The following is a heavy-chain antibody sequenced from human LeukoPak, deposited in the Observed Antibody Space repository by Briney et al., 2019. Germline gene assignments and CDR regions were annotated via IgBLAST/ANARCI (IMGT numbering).Heavy chain of an antibody. D-gene: IGHD3-22*01. CDR1: GYTFTGYG. V-gene: IGHV1-18*01. J-gene: IGHJ3*02. CDR3: AREREGAAYYYDSSGSLMAFDI. CDR2: ISAYNGNT. Sequence: AASVKVSCKASGYTFTGYGISWVRQAPGQGLEWMGWISAYNGNTNYAQKLQGRVTMTTGTSTSTAYMELRSLRSDDTAVYYCAREREGAAYYYDSSGSLMAFDIWGQGTMVTVSS.